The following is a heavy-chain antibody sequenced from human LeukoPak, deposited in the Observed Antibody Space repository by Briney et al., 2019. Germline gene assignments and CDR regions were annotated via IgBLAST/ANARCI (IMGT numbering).Heavy chain of an antibody. J-gene: IGHJ2*01. Sequence: SETLSLTCAVYGGSFSGYYWSWIRQPPGKGLEWIGEINHSGSTNHNPSLKSRVTISVDTSKNQFSLKLSSVTAADTAVYYCARGDLRGRGYSYGLRYFDLWGRGTLVTVSS. V-gene: IGHV4-34*01. CDR2: INHSGST. D-gene: IGHD5-18*01. CDR1: GGSFSGYY. CDR3: ARGDLRGRGYSYGLRYFDL.